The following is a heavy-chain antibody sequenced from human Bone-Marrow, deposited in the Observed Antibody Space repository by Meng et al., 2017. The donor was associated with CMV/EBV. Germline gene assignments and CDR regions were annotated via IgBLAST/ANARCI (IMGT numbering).Heavy chain of an antibody. V-gene: IGHV3-30*02. CDR1: GLTFSSYG. CDR3: SRTIAARPSYYYYGMDV. Sequence: GESLKISCAASGLTFSSYGMHWVRQSPGKGLEWLAFIRYDGGNKYYADYVKGRFTISRDNSKNTLYLQMNSLRAEDTAVYYCSRTIAARPSYYYYGMDVWGQGTTVTVSS. J-gene: IGHJ6*02. CDR2: IRYDGGNK. D-gene: IGHD6-6*01.